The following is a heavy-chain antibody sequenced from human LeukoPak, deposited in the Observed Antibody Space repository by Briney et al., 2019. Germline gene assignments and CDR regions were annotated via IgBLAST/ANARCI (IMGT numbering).Heavy chain of an antibody. Sequence: PGGSLRLSCAASGFTFSNYWMHWVRQAPGKGLVWVSRINTDGGSTTYADSVKGRFTISRDNAKNTLYLQMNSLRAEDTAVYYCGRGFVLVPAAIPDYWGPGTLVTVSS. V-gene: IGHV3-74*01. CDR1: GFTFSNYW. J-gene: IGHJ4*02. D-gene: IGHD2-2*01. CDR2: INTDGGST. CDR3: GRGFVLVPAAIPDY.